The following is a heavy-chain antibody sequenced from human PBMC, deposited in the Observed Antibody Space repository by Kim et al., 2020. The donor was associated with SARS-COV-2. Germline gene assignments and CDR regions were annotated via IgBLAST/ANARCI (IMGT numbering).Heavy chain of an antibody. Sequence: SSISTYIYDADSVKRLFTISRDNAKNSLYLQMTSLRAEDTAVYYCIAAIDYWGQGTLVTVSS. CDR2: SSISTYI. V-gene: IGHV3-21*01. J-gene: IGHJ4*02. D-gene: IGHD2-15*01. CDR3: IAAIDY.